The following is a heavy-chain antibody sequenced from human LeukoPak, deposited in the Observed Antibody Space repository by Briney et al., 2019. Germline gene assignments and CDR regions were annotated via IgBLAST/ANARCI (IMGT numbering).Heavy chain of an antibody. V-gene: IGHV4-59*01. CDR1: GGSISSYY. J-gene: IGHJ4*02. CDR2: IYYSGST. D-gene: IGHD3-22*01. CDR3: ARASVVVITYGYYFDY. Sequence: SETLSLTCTVSGGSISSYYWSWIRQPPGKGLEWIGYIYYSGSTNYNPSLESRVTISVDTSKNQFSLKLSSVTAADTAVYYCARASVVVITYGYYFDYWGQGTLVTVSS.